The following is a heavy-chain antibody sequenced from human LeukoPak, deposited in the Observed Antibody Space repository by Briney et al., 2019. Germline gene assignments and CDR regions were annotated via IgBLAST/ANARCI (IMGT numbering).Heavy chain of an antibody. Sequence: PGGSLRLSCAASGFIFSSYAMDWVRQAPGKGLEWVSAISDGGGTIYYADSVEGRFTVSRDNSKNTLYLQMNSLRAEDTAVYYCAKADPGTGAFDYWGRGTLVTVSS. J-gene: IGHJ4*02. V-gene: IGHV3-23*01. CDR3: AKADPGTGAFDY. CDR1: GFIFSSYA. CDR2: ISDGGGTI. D-gene: IGHD1-1*01.